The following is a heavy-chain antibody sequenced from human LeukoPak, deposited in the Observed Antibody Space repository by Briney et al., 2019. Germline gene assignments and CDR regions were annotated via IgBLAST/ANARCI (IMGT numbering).Heavy chain of an antibody. CDR1: GYTLTKLS. Sequence: ASVTVSFKVSGYTLTKLSMHWVRQAPGKGGEGRGGFDPEDGETIYAQKFQGRVTMTEDTSTDTAYMELSSLRSEDTAVYYCAIPGGSSRGFDYWGQGTLVTVSS. J-gene: IGHJ4*02. CDR3: AIPGGSSRGFDY. CDR2: FDPEDGET. V-gene: IGHV1-24*01. D-gene: IGHD6-13*01.